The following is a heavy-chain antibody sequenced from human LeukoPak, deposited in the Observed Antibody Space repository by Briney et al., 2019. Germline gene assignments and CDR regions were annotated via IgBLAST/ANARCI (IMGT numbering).Heavy chain of an antibody. CDR3: ARHVHRAQQLDV. D-gene: IGHD6-13*01. CDR1: GGSISSYY. Sequence: PSETLSLTCTVSGGSISSYYWSWIRQPPGKGLEWIGYIYTSGSTNYNPSLKSRVTISVDTSKNQFSLKLSSVTAADTAVYYCARHVHRAQQLDVWGQGTLVTVSS. J-gene: IGHJ4*02. V-gene: IGHV4-4*09. CDR2: IYTSGST.